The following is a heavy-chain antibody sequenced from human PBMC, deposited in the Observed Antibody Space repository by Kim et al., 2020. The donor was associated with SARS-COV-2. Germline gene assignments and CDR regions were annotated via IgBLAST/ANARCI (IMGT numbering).Heavy chain of an antibody. V-gene: IGHV7-4-1*02. CDR3: ARASILPAAPPDAFDI. J-gene: IGHJ3*02. Sequence: ASVKVSCKASGYTFTSYAMNWVRQAPGQGLEWMGWINTNTGNPTYAQGFTGRFVFSLDTSVSTAYLQISSLKAEDTAVYYCARASILPAAPPDAFDIWGQGTMVTVSS. D-gene: IGHD2-2*01. CDR2: INTNTGNP. CDR1: GYTFTSYA.